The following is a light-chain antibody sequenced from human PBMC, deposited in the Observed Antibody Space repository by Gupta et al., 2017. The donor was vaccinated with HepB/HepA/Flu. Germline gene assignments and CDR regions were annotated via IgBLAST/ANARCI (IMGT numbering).Light chain of an antibody. CDR3: QQRSNWPLT. Sequence: EIVLTQSPVTPSLSPGERPTRSCSASQSSSSYLAWYQQRPGQAPRLLIYDASNRATGIPARFSGSGSGTDFTLTISSLEPEDFAVYYCQQRSNWPLTFGGGTKVEIK. CDR2: DAS. V-gene: IGKV3-11*01. J-gene: IGKJ4*01. CDR1: QSSSSY.